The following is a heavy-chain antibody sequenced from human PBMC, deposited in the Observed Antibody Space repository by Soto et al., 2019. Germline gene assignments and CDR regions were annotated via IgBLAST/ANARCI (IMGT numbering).Heavy chain of an antibody. CDR3: AREASDYYFDY. D-gene: IGHD2-21*02. Sequence: QVQLVESGGGVVQPGRSLRLSCAASRFTFSNFGMHWVRQAPGKGLEWVAAIWFDGSNKYYADSVKGRFTISRDNSKNTLYLQMNSLRAEDTDVYYCAREASDYYFDYWGQAIPVTVSS. CDR2: IWFDGSNK. J-gene: IGHJ4*02. CDR1: RFTFSNFG. V-gene: IGHV3-33*01.